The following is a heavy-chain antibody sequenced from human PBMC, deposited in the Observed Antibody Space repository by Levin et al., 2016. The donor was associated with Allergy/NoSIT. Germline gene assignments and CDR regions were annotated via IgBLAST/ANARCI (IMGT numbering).Heavy chain of an antibody. CDR2: IYYSGST. J-gene: IGHJ4*02. Sequence: SETLSLTCTVSGGSISSGGYYWSWIRQHPGKGLEWIGYIYYSGSTYYNPSLKSRVTISMDTSKNQFFLKLNSVTAADTAVYYCARGVEMASYWGQGTLVTVSS. CDR1: GGSISSGGYY. D-gene: IGHD5-24*01. V-gene: IGHV4-31*03. CDR3: ARGVEMASY.